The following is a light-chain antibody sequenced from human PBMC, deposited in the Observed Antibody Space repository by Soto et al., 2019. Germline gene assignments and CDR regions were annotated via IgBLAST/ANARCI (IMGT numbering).Light chain of an antibody. CDR1: QTIGRNY. CDR2: GTS. Sequence: EIVLTQSPVTLSLSPGETATLSCSASQTIGRNYLAWYQQKPGQAPRLLIFGTSTRATGIPDRFSGSGSGTDFTLSISRLEPEDFAVYYCQQYASSPLLNFGGGTKVDIK. J-gene: IGKJ4*01. V-gene: IGKV3-20*01. CDR3: QQYASSPLLN.